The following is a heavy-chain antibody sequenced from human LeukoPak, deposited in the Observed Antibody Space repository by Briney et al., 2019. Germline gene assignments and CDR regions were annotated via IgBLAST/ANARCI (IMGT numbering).Heavy chain of an antibody. CDR3: ASGDGYNYRYFDY. J-gene: IGHJ4*02. CDR2: IHDSGST. D-gene: IGHD3-22*01. V-gene: IGHV4-31*03. CDR1: GAPIGSGGYY. Sequence: SETLSLTCTVSGAPIGSGGYYWTWIRQPPRKGLEWIGYIHDSGSTYYKPSLKSRITISLDTSKDQFSVELSSVTAADTAVYYCASGDGYNYRYFDYWGQGTLVAVSS.